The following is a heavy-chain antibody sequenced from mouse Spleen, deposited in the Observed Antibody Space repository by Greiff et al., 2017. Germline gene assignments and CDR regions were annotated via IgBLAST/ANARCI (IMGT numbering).Heavy chain of an antibody. CDR2: ISNGGGST. CDR3: ARHELNAY. J-gene: IGHJ3*01. V-gene: IGHV5-12*02. CDR1: GFTFSDYY. D-gene: IGHD1-3*01. Sequence: EVQVVESGGGLVQPGGSLKLSCATSGFTFSDYYMYWVRQTPEKRLEWVAYISNGGGSTYYPDTVKGRFTISRDNAKNTLYLQMSRLKSEDTAMYYCARHELNAYWGQGTLVTVSA.